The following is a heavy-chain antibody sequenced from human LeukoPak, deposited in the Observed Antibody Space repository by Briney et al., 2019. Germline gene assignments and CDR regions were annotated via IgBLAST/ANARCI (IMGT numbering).Heavy chain of an antibody. D-gene: IGHD3-10*01. V-gene: IGHV3-7*05. CDR1: AFTCSSHW. CDR2: INQDGSQK. Sequence: GGSLRLSCAASAFTCSSHWMNWVRQAPGKGLEWVANINQDGSQKYCVDSVKGRFTISRDNAKNSLYLQMNSLRAEDTALYYCARDLLRFGELWENWFDPWGQGTLVTVSS. J-gene: IGHJ5*02. CDR3: ARDLLRFGELWENWFDP.